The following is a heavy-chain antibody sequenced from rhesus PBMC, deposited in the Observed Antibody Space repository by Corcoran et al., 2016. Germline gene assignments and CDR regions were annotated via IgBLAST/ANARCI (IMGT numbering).Heavy chain of an antibody. J-gene: IGHJ4*01. CDR2: VFGRDVST. V-gene: IGHV4-173*01. Sequence: QLQLQESGPGLVKPSETLSLTCAVSGDSISRDYWTWIRQPPGKGLEWIGRVFGRDVSTAYNPSLKSRVTISKDTSNNQFSLTLRSVTAADSAVYYCARRGGRGWSLDYWGQGVLVTVSS. CDR1: GDSISRDY. D-gene: IGHD6S26*01. CDR3: ARRGGRGWSLDY.